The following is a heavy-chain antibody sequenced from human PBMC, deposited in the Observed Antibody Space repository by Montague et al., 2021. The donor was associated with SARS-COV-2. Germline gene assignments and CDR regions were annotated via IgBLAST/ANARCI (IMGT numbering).Heavy chain of an antibody. CDR1: GFTFSNTP. D-gene: IGHD3-9*01. CDR3: AKVGDILTGYSLINLDA. CDR2: IHSAGRGT. Sequence: SLRLSCAASGFTFSNTPMSWVRQAPGKGLDWVSVIHSAGRGTYYXXSLQGRFTISRDNLKNTVYLQMNSLRDVDTALYYCAKVGDILTGYSLINLDAWGQGTLVVVSS. J-gene: IGHJ5*02. V-gene: IGHV3-23*03.